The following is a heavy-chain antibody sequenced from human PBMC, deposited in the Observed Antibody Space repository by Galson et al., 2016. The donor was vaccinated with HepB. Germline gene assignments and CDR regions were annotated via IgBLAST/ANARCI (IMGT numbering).Heavy chain of an antibody. CDR2: ISAYNGDI. CDR1: GFNFNDYG. V-gene: IGHV1-18*01. CDR3: ARSSSGWFASDY. D-gene: IGHD6-19*01. J-gene: IGHJ4*02. Sequence: SVKVSCKASGFNFNDYGIHWVRQAPGQGLEWMGWISAYNGDIRYAERLQGRVTMTTDTSTSTTYMELRSLRSDDTAVYYWARSSSGWFASDYWGQGTLITVAS.